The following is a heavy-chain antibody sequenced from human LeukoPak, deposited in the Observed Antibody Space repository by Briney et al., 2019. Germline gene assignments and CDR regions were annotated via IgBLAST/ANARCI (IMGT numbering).Heavy chain of an antibody. Sequence: GGSLRLSCAASGFNLKDNYMNWVRQAPGKRLEWVAVIYTGGISEYAGSVKGRFTISRDTSKKMLYLQMDNLRPEDTAVYYCAREPTGDRGGFYDFWGQGALVTVSS. V-gene: IGHV3-53*01. J-gene: IGHJ4*02. D-gene: IGHD3/OR15-3a*01. CDR3: AREPTGDRGGFYDF. CDR2: IYTGGIS. CDR1: GFNLKDNY.